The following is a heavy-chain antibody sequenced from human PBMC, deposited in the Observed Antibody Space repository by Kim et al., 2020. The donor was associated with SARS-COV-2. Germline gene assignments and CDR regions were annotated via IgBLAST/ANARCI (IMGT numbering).Heavy chain of an antibody. CDR3: ARDLDYYGMDV. Sequence: YDESGKGRCTSARDKSKNTLYLQMNSLRAEDTAVYYCARDLDYYGMDVWGQGTTVTVSS. J-gene: IGHJ6*02. V-gene: IGHV3-53*01.